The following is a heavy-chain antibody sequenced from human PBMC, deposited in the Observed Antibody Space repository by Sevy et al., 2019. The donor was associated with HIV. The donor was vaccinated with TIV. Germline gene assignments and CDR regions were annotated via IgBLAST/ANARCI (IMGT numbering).Heavy chain of an antibody. CDR1: GFSFSGYA. CDR3: AKEGAYGYTTYFDY. Sequence: GGSLRLSCAASGFSFSGYAIHWVRQAPGKGLEWVAVISFDGSNKYYADSVKGRFTISRDNSKNTLFLQMNRLRAEDTAVYYCAKEGAYGYTTYFDYWGQGTVVTVSS. CDR2: ISFDGSNK. V-gene: IGHV3-30*18. J-gene: IGHJ4*02. D-gene: IGHD5-18*01.